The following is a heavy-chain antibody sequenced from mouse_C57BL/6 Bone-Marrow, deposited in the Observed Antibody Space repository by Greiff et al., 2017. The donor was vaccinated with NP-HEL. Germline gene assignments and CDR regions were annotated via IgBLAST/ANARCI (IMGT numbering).Heavy chain of an antibody. CDR2: IHPNSGST. CDR1: GYTFTSYW. CDR3: ARSAWDVYWFAY. V-gene: IGHV1-64*01. Sequence: QVQLQQSGAELVKPGASVKLSCKASGYTFTSYWMHWVKQRPGQGLEWIVMIHPNSGSTNYTEKFKIKATLTVDKSSSTAYMQLISLTSEDSAVYDCARSAWDVYWFAYWGQGTLVTVSA. J-gene: IGHJ3*01. D-gene: IGHD4-1*01.